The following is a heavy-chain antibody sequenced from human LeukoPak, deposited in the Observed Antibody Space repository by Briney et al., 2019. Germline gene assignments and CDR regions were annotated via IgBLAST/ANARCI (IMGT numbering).Heavy chain of an antibody. V-gene: IGHV3-74*01. CDR2: INTDGSST. D-gene: IGHD6-6*01. CDR3: ARVAQSIAAPLDY. Sequence: GGSLRLSCAASGFTFSSYWMHWVRQAPGKGLVWVSRINTDGSSTSYADSVKGRFIISRDNAKNTLYLQMNSLRAEDTAVHYCARVAQSIAAPLDYWGQGTLVTVSS. CDR1: GFTFSSYW. J-gene: IGHJ4*02.